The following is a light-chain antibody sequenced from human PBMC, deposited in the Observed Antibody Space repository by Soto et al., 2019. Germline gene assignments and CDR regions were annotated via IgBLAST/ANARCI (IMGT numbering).Light chain of an antibody. CDR1: QXVSXX. V-gene: IGKV3-15*01. CDR2: GAS. CDR3: QQYNNWPPWT. Sequence: EIVMTQSPATLSVSPRXXXXXXXXASQXVSXXXAWYQQKPGQAPRLLIYGASTRATGIPARFSGSGSGTEFTLTISSLQSEDXAVYXCQQYNNWPPWTFGQGTKVEIK. J-gene: IGKJ1*01.